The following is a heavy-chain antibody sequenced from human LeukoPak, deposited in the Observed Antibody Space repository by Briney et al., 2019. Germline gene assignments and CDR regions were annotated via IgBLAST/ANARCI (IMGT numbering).Heavy chain of an antibody. D-gene: IGHD3-10*01. CDR1: SGSISSGSYY. CDR3: ARVSMVRGAPDCYFDY. Sequence: SETLSLTFVSSGSISSGSYYWTWIRQPAGKGPEWIGRINTSGNTNYNPSLKSRVTISVDTSKNQFSLKLTSVTAADTAVYYCARVSMVRGAPDCYFDYWGQGTLVTVSS. J-gene: IGHJ4*02. CDR2: INTSGNT. V-gene: IGHV4-61*02.